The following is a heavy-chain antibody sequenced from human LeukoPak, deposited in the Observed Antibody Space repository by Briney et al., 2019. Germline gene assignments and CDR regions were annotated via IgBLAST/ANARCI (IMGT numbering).Heavy chain of an antibody. V-gene: IGHV3-73*01. Sequence: GGSLRLSCATSGFTFSGSAIHWVRQASGKGLEWVGRIRSRANNYATTDVASVRGRFTISRDDSKNTAYLQMNSLKTEDTAVYYCTRPSFDSSVSGVVYWGQGTLVTVSS. CDR1: GFTFSGSA. D-gene: IGHD3-22*01. CDR2: IRSRANNYAT. J-gene: IGHJ4*02. CDR3: TRPSFDSSVSGVVY.